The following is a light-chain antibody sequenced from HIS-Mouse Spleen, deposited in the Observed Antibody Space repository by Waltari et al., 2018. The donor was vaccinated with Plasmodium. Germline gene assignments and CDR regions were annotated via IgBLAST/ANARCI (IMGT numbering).Light chain of an antibody. CDR2: DAS. V-gene: IGKV3-11*01. J-gene: IGKJ4*01. Sequence: EIVLTQSPATLSLSPGERATLSCRASQSVSSYLAWYQQKPGQSPRHLIYDASNRATGLPARFSCSGSGTDFTLTISSLEPEDFAVYYCQQRSNWPRVLTFGGGTKVEIK. CDR3: QQRSNWPRVLT. CDR1: QSVSSY.